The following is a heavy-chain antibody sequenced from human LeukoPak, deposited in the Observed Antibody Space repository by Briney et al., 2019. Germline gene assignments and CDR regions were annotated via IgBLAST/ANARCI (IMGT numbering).Heavy chain of an antibody. V-gene: IGHV3-21*01. CDR1: GFTFSSYS. Sequence: GGSLRLSCAASGFTFSSYSMNWVRQAPGKGLEWVSSISSSSSYIYYADSVKGRFTISRDNAKNSLYLQMNSLRAEDTAVYYCARDLEDILTGRDAFDIGGQATMVTVSS. CDR2: ISSSSSYI. CDR3: ARDLEDILTGRDAFDI. J-gene: IGHJ3*02. D-gene: IGHD3-9*01.